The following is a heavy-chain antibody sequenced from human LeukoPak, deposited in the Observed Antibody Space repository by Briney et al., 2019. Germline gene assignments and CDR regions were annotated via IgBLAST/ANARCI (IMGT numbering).Heavy chain of an antibody. Sequence: GGSLRLSCAASGFTFSDYYMSWIRQAPGKGLEWISYISSSGSTIYYADSVKGRFTISRDNAKNSLYLQMNSLRAEDTAVYYCARYSSHLTGYYLVDVWGKGTTVTVSS. CDR1: GFTFSDYY. CDR3: ARYSSHLTGYYLVDV. J-gene: IGHJ6*04. D-gene: IGHD3-9*01. V-gene: IGHV3-11*04. CDR2: ISSSGSTI.